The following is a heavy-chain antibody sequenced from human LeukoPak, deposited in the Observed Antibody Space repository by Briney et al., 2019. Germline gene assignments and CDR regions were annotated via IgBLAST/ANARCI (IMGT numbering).Heavy chain of an antibody. CDR2: IYHSGST. CDR3: ASLYYYGSGTKKGGYFDY. Sequence: SQTLPLTCAVSGGSISSGGYSWSWIRQPPGKGLEWIGYIYHSGSTYYNPSLKSRVTISVDRSKNQFSLKLSSVTAADTAVYYCASLYYYGSGTKKGGYFDYWGQGTLVTVSS. D-gene: IGHD3-10*01. CDR1: GGSISSGGYS. J-gene: IGHJ4*02. V-gene: IGHV4-30-2*01.